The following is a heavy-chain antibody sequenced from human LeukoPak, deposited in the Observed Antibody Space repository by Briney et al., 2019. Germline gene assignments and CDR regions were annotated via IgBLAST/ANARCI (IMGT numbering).Heavy chain of an antibody. J-gene: IGHJ4*02. CDR2: IYYSGNT. CDR3: ATHSGSYYFDY. CDR1: GGSISSGSHY. V-gene: IGHV4-39*01. D-gene: IGHD1-26*01. Sequence: SETLSLTCSVSGGSISSGSHYWGWIRQPPGKGLEWIGNIYYSGNTYYNPSLKSRVTISVDTSKNQFSLKLSSVTAADTAVLYCATHSGSYYFDYWGQGTLVTVSS.